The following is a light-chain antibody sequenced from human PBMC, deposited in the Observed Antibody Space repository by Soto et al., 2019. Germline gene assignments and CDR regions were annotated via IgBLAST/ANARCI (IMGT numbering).Light chain of an antibody. Sequence: NFMLTQPHSVSESPGKTVIISCTRSSGSIASNYVQWYQQRPGSSPTTVIYEDNQRPSGVPDRFSGSIDSSSNSASLTITGLETEDEADYYCQSYDATKQVFGGGTKGTVL. J-gene: IGLJ3*02. CDR3: QSYDATKQV. V-gene: IGLV6-57*01. CDR1: SGSIASNY. CDR2: EDN.